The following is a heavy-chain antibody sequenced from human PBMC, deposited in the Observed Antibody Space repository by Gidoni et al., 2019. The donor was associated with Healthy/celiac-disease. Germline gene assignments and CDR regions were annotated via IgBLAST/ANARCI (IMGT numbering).Heavy chain of an antibody. CDR2: LYYSGST. D-gene: IGHD5-18*01. CDR3: ERPAVDTAMGGGGGGAFDI. J-gene: IGHJ3*02. V-gene: IGHV4-39*01. Sequence: QLQLQESGPGLVKPSETLSLTCTVSGGSISSLSYYWGWIRQPPGQGLEWIGSLYYSGSTYYNPSLKRRVAISVDTSTNQFSLKLSAVTAADTAVYYCERPAVDTAMGGGGGGAFDIWGQGTMVTVSS. CDR1: GGSISSLSYY.